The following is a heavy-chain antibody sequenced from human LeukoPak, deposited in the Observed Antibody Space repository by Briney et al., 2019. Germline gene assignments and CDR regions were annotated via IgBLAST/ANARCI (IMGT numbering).Heavy chain of an antibody. J-gene: IGHJ4*02. V-gene: IGHV4-59*01. CDR2: IYYSGST. CDR3: ARSKGSGYYQYTFDY. CDR1: GGSISSYY. D-gene: IGHD3-22*01. Sequence: SGTLSVTCTVPGGSISSYYWSWIRQPPGEGLEWIGHIYYSGSTNYNPSLKSRVTRSVDTSKNPFSLKLSSVTAADTAVYYCARSKGSGYYQYTFDYWGQGTLVTVSS.